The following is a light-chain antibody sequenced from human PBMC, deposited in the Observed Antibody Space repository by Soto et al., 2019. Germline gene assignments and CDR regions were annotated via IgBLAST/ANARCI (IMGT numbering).Light chain of an antibody. CDR1: RSLVHSDGNTY. V-gene: IGKV2-24*01. CDR2: HVS. Sequence: EIVMTQNPHSSAVTLGQPASISCTSSRSLVHSDGNTYLTLLHVEPGRTPRPLIYHVSDRVSGVPDRFTGSGAETNFTLRISRVEAEDVGTYYCMQSTQFPLTFGGGTKVDI. CDR3: MQSTQFPLT. J-gene: IGKJ4*01.